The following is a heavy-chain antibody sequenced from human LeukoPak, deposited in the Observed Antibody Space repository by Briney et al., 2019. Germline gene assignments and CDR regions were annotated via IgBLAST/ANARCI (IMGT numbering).Heavy chain of an antibody. J-gene: IGHJ4*02. V-gene: IGHV3-23*01. Sequence: PGGSLRLSCAGSGFTFSNYAMTWVRQAPGKGLEWVSSVSGSGRNTFYPDSVEGRFTISRDNSKNTVYLQMNSLRADDTAVYYCARDVGYFRFDYWGQGTLVTVSS. D-gene: IGHD5-18*01. CDR1: GFTFSNYA. CDR2: VSGSGRNT. CDR3: ARDVGYFRFDY.